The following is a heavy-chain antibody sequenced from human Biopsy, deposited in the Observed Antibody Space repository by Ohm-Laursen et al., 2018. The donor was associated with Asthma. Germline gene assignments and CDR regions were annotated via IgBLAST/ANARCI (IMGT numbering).Heavy chain of an antibody. CDR3: RALPTRTMYFDS. Sequence: SLRLSCAAPGLNFEDYFMHWVRQAPGKGLEWVSGISWNSRSIGYGDSVKGRFTISRDNTKNSLYLQMNSLSPEDTAMYYCRALPTRTMYFDSWGQGTLVTVSS. J-gene: IGHJ4*02. CDR1: GLNFEDYF. CDR2: ISWNSRSI. D-gene: IGHD4/OR15-4a*01. V-gene: IGHV3-9*01.